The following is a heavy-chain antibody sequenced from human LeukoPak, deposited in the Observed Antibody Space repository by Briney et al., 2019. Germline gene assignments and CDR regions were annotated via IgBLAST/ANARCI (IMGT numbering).Heavy chain of an antibody. J-gene: IGHJ4*02. CDR3: ARDRRQRDYFDF. D-gene: IGHD1-1*01. Sequence: SETLSLTCTVSGGSINIRNYYWAWIRQPPGRQLEWIGSVYSSGSLYYNPSLKSRVTILVDTSKNQFSLKLNSVTAADTAVYYCARDRRQRDYFDFWGQGARVSVSS. V-gene: IGHV4-39*07. CDR2: VYSSGSL. CDR1: GGSINIRNYY.